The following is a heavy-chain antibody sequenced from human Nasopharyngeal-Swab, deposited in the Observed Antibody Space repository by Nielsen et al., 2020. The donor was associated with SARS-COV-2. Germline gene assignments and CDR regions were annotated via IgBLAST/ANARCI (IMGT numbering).Heavy chain of an antibody. V-gene: IGHV3-74*01. D-gene: IGHD4-17*01. J-gene: IGHJ4*02. CDR2: INSDGSST. Sequence: GESLKISCAASGFTFSSYWMHWVRQAPGKGLVWVSRINSDGSSTSYADSVKGRFTISRDNAKNTLYLQMNSLRAEDTAVCYCAIISHDYGDFFDYWGQGTLVTVSS. CDR1: GFTFSSYW. CDR3: AIISHDYGDFFDY.